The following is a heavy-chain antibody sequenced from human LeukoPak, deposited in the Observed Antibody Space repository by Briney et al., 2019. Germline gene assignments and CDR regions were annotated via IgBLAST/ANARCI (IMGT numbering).Heavy chain of an antibody. CDR2: NYPGDSDT. D-gene: IGHD6-13*01. CDR1: GYSFTSYW. V-gene: IGHV5-51*01. J-gene: IGHJ4*02. CDR3: ALRGDSSSWLLDY. Sequence: GESLKISCKGSGYSFTSYWIGWVRQMPGKGLEWMGINYPGDSDTTYSPSYQGQVTMSADKSISTAYLQWSSLKASDTAMYYCALRGDSSSWLLDYWGQGTLVTVSS.